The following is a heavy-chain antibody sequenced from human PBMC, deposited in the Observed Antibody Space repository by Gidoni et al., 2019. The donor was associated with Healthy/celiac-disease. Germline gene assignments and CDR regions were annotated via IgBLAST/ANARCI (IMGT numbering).Heavy chain of an antibody. CDR2: ISYDGSNK. CDR3: ARDLYSYYGSGSYKGYYFDY. D-gene: IGHD3-10*01. J-gene: IGHJ4*02. Sequence: QVQLVESGGGVVQPGRSLRLSCAASGFTFSSHGMHWVRQAPGKGLEWVAVISYDGSNKYYADSVKGRFTISRDNSKNTLYLQMNSLRAEDTAVYYCARDLYSYYGSGSYKGYYFDYWGQGTLVTVSS. V-gene: IGHV3-30*03. CDR1: GFTFSSHG.